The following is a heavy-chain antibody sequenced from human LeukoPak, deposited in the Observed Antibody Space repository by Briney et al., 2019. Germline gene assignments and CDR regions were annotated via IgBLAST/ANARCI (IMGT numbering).Heavy chain of an antibody. V-gene: IGHV3-53*01. Sequence: GGSVRLSCSASWFTVSSNYMSWVRQAPGKGLEWVSVIYNSGNTYYADSVKGRFTISRDNSKNTLYLQMISLRAEDTAVYYCARDVIYGAFDIWGQGTMVTVSS. D-gene: IGHD2/OR15-2a*01. J-gene: IGHJ3*02. CDR2: IYNSGNT. CDR1: WFTVSSNY. CDR3: ARDVIYGAFDI.